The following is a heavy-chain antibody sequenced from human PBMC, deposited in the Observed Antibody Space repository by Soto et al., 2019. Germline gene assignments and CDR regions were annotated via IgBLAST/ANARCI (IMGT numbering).Heavy chain of an antibody. Sequence: GGSLRLSCAASGFTFSIYGMHWVRQAPGKGLEWVAVISYDGSKKYYADSVKGRFTISRDDSKNTLFLQMNSLRAEDTAVYYCAKSQTSSWYYFDYWGQGALVTVSS. CDR1: GFTFSIYG. CDR3: AKSQTSSWYYFDY. V-gene: IGHV3-30*18. J-gene: IGHJ4*02. CDR2: ISYDGSKK. D-gene: IGHD6-13*01.